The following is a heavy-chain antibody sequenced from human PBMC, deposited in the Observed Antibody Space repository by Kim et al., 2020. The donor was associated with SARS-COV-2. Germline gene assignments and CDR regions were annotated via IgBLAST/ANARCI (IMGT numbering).Heavy chain of an antibody. V-gene: IGHV3-33*01. CDR1: GFTFSSYG. D-gene: IGHD4-4*01. CDR3: ARGAVTTELGMDV. Sequence: GGSLRLSCAASGFTFSSYGMHWVRQAPGKGLEWVAVIWYDGSNKYYADSVKGRFTISRDNSKNTLYLQMNSLRAEDTAVYYCARGAVTTELGMDVWGQGTTVTVSS. CDR2: IWYDGSNK. J-gene: IGHJ6*02.